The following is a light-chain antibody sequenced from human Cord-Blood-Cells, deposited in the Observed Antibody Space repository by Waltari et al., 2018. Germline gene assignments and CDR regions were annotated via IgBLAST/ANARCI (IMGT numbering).Light chain of an antibody. CDR2: DVS. V-gene: IGLV2-14*01. CDR1: CSDVGGYNY. CDR3: SSYTSSSTLV. J-gene: IGLJ1*01. Sequence: QSPLTQPASVSGSPGQSITIPCTGTCSDVGGYNYVSWYQQHQGKAPKLMIYDVSNRPSGVSNRFSGSKSGNTASMTISGLQAEDEADYYCSSYTSSSTLVFGTGTKVTVL.